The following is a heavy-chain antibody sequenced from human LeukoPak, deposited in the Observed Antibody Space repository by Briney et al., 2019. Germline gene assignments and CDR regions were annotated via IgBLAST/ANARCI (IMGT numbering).Heavy chain of an antibody. V-gene: IGHV5-51*01. J-gene: IGHJ2*01. CDR2: IYPGDSDT. CDR3: ASYYYDSSGRALDL. CDR1: GYSFTTYW. D-gene: IGHD3-22*01. Sequence: GESLKISCKASGYSFTTYWIGWVRQMPGKGLEWMGIIYPGDSDTRYSPSFQGQVTISADKSINTAFLQWSSLKASDTAMYYCASYYYDSSGRALDLWGRGTLVTVSS.